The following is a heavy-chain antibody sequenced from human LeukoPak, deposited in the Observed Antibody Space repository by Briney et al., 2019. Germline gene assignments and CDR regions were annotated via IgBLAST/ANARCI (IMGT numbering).Heavy chain of an antibody. V-gene: IGHV3-48*03. J-gene: IGHJ4*02. CDR1: GFTFSSYE. Sequence: GGSLRVSCAASGFTFSSYEMNWVRQAPGKGLEWVSYISSSGSTIYYADSVQGRFTISRDNAQNSLYLQMSSLRAEDTAVYYCARNVYNFDYWGQGTLVTVSS. CDR2: ISSSGSTI. D-gene: IGHD3-10*02. CDR3: ARNVYNFDY.